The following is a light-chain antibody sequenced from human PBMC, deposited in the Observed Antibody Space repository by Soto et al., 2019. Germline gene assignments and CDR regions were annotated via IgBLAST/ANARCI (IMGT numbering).Light chain of an antibody. CDR2: GAS. CDR1: QSVSSSY. CDR3: QQYGSSPRT. V-gene: IGKV3-20*01. J-gene: IGKJ1*01. Sequence: EIVLTQSPGALSLSPGERATLSCGASQSVSSSYLDWYQQKPGQAPRLLIYGASTRATGIPDRFSGSGSGTDFTLPICRLEPEDFAVYYCQQYGSSPRTFGPRTKAEIK.